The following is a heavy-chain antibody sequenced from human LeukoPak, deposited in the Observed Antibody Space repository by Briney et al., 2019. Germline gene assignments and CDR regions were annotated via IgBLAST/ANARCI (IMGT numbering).Heavy chain of an antibody. J-gene: IGHJ4*02. CDR2: INAGNGNT. Sequence: EASVKVSCKASGHTFSNYAMHWVRQAPGQRLEWMGWINAGNGNTKYSQKFQGRVTITRDTSASTAYMELSSLRSEDTAVYYCARDPDSYGYLYYFDSWGQGTLVTVSS. CDR3: ARDPDSYGYLYYFDS. CDR1: GHTFSNYA. V-gene: IGHV1-3*01. D-gene: IGHD5-18*01.